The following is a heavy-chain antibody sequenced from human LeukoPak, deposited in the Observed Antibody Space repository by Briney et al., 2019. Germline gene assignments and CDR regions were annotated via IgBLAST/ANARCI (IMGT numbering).Heavy chain of an antibody. CDR3: AKDLVHDYGDYYFDY. Sequence: GGSLRLSCAASGFTFSSYEMNWVRQAPGKGLEWVSYISSSGSTIYYADSVKGRFTISRDNAKNSLYLQMNSLRAEDTAVYYCAKDLVHDYGDYYFDYWGQGTLVTVSS. J-gene: IGHJ4*02. CDR2: ISSSGSTI. D-gene: IGHD4-17*01. V-gene: IGHV3-48*03. CDR1: GFTFSSYE.